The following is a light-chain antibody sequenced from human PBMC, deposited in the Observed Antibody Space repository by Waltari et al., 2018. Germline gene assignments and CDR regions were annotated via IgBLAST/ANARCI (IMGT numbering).Light chain of an antibody. CDR3: SSYTSSSTLWV. CDR2: DVS. J-gene: IGLJ3*02. Sequence: QSALTQPASVSGSPGQSITISCTGTSSDVGGYHYVSWYQQHPGKAPKLMISDVSNRPSGVSNRFSGSKSGNTASLTISGLQAEDGADYYCSSYTSSSTLWVFGGGTKLTVL. CDR1: SSDVGGYHY. V-gene: IGLV2-14*03.